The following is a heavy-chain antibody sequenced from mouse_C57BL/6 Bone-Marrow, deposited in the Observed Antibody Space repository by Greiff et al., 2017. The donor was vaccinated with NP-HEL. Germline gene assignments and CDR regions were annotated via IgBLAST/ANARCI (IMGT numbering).Heavy chain of an antibody. CDR3: TRGTLYLYFDY. CDR1: GYTFTDYE. V-gene: IGHV1-15*01. J-gene: IGHJ2*01. Sequence: QVQLQQSGAELVRPGASVTLSCKASGYTFTDYEMHWVKQTPVHGLEWIGAIDPETGGTAYNQKFQGKAILTADKSSSTAYMELRSLTSEDSAVYYCTRGTLYLYFDYWGQGTTLTVSS. D-gene: IGHD5-1-1*01. CDR2: IDPETGGT.